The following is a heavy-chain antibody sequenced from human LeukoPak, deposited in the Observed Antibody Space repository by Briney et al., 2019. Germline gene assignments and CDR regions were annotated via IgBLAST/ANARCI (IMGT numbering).Heavy chain of an antibody. CDR2: IRKKDNSYTT. Sequence: GGSLRLSCAASGFTFSDHYMDWARQAPGKGLEWVGRIRKKDNSYTTEYAASVKGRFTISRDDSKNSLYLRMNSLKTEDTAVYYCARVAVAGGGYFDYWGQGTLVTVSS. V-gene: IGHV3-72*01. J-gene: IGHJ4*02. CDR3: ARVAVAGGGYFDY. CDR1: GFTFSDHY. D-gene: IGHD6-19*01.